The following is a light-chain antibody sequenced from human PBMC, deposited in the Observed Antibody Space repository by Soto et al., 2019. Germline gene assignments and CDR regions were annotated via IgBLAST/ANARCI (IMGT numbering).Light chain of an antibody. J-gene: IGKJ4*01. V-gene: IGKV3-15*01. CDR2: AAS. Sequence: MSQSPATLSVSPGERATLSCRASQGLGTNLAWYQQRPGQAPRLLIYAASTRATGVPARFSGSGSETEFTLTITTLQSEDFAVYYCQQYNHWPLSSGVGTKVDIK. CDR1: QGLGTN. CDR3: QQYNHWPLS.